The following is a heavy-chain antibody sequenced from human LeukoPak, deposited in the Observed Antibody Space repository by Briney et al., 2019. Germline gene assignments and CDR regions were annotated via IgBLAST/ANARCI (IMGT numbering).Heavy chain of an antibody. CDR2: IIPIFGTA. V-gene: IGHV1-69*13. Sequence: ASVKVSCKASGGTFSSYAISWVRQAPGQGLEWMGGIIPIFGTANYAQKFQGRVMITADESTSTAYMELSSLRSEDTAVYYCARGPYSSSWYGNYYYGMDVWGKGTTVTVSS. CDR1: GGTFSSYA. D-gene: IGHD6-13*01. CDR3: ARGPYSSSWYGNYYYGMDV. J-gene: IGHJ6*04.